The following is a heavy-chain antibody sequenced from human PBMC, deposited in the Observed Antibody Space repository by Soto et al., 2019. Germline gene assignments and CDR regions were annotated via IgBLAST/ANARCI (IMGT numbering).Heavy chain of an antibody. CDR2: LPGVGGTT. J-gene: IGHJ3*01. D-gene: IGHD2-2*01. Sequence: EVQLLESGGGLVQPGGPLRLSWAAPGLPFSNNARTWVPQSQGRGRSGFSPLPGVGGTTSYADSVKGRFAISRDNSKNTLYLHLNSLRAEDTAVYYCANRAAEESWCSSASCFLIAFDFWGQGARVTVSS. CDR3: ANRAAEESWCSSASCFLIAFDF. V-gene: IGHV3-23*01. CDR1: GLPFSNNA.